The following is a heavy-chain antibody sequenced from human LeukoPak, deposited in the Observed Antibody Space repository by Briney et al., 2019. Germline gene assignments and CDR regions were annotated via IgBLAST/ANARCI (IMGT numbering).Heavy chain of an antibody. V-gene: IGHV3-48*04. CDR1: GFIFSSYV. CDR2: ISRSSTTI. J-gene: IGHJ4*02. Sequence: GGSLRLSCAASGFIFSSYVMGWVRQAPGKGLEWVSYISRSSTTIYYADSVKGRFTISRDNAKNSLYLQMNSLRAEDTALYYCAKGSGYSSSEFFDYWGQGTLVTVSS. D-gene: IGHD6-13*01. CDR3: AKGSGYSSSEFFDY.